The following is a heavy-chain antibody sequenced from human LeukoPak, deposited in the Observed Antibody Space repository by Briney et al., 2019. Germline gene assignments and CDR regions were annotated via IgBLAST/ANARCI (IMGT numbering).Heavy chain of an antibody. Sequence: GASLKISCKGSGYSFTSYWIGWVRQMPGKGLEWMGIIYSGDSDTRYSPSFQGQVTISADKSISTAYLQWSSLKASDTAMYYCARVEGYCSGGSCYPRWFDPWGQGTLVTVSS. V-gene: IGHV5-51*01. CDR3: ARVEGYCSGGSCYPRWFDP. J-gene: IGHJ5*02. CDR2: IYSGDSDT. D-gene: IGHD2-15*01. CDR1: GYSFTSYW.